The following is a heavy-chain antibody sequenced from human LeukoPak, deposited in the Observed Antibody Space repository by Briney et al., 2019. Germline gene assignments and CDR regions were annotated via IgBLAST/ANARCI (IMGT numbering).Heavy chain of an antibody. Sequence: GSLRLSSAASGFTFSSHAMNWVRQAPGKGLEWVSSIDEGDGTTHYADSVKGRFTISRDDSKNTLYLQLNSLGVEDTAVYYCAKQWLVGSWGQGTLVTVSS. J-gene: IGHJ4*02. V-gene: IGHV3-23*01. CDR2: IDEGDGTT. CDR1: GFTFSSHA. CDR3: AKQWLVGS. D-gene: IGHD6-19*01.